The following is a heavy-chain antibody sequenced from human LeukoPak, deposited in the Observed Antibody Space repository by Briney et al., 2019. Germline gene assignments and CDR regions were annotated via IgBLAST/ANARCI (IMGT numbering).Heavy chain of an antibody. D-gene: IGHD5-12*01. V-gene: IGHV4-59*12. CDR1: GGSISTYY. Sequence: SETLSLTCTVSGGSISTYYWSWIRQPPGKGLEWIGYIYYTGSTNYNPSLKSRVTISVDTSKNQFSLKLSSVTAADTAVYYCARVEDSGYDYRGRFDPWGQGTLVTVSS. J-gene: IGHJ5*02. CDR3: ARVEDSGYDYRGRFDP. CDR2: IYYTGST.